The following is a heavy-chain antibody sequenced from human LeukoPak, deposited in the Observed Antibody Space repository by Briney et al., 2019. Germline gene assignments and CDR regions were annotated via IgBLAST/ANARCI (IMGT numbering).Heavy chain of an antibody. CDR3: AKDYYDSSAYYHPPKGNLDY. J-gene: IGHJ4*02. Sequence: GGSLRLSCAVSGFTFSNYAIHWVRQAPGKGLEWVEGISYDGTEKHYEDSGKGRFTISRDNSKNTVYLQMNSLRAEDTAVYYCAKDYYDSSAYYHPPKGNLDYWGQGTLVTVSS. D-gene: IGHD3-22*01. CDR2: ISYDGTEK. CDR1: GFTFSNYA. V-gene: IGHV3-30*18.